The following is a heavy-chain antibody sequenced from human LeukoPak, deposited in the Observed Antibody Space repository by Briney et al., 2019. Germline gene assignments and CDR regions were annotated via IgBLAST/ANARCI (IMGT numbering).Heavy chain of an antibody. CDR2: INHSGST. J-gene: IGHJ4*02. Sequence: SETLSLTCAVYGGSFSGYYWSWIRQPPGKGLEWMGEINHSGSTNYNPSLKSRVTISVDTSKNQFSLKLSSVTAADTAVYYCARADYDFWSGYYTSSYFDYWGQGTLVTVSS. CDR3: ARADYDFWSGYYTSSYFDY. V-gene: IGHV4-34*01. CDR1: GGSFSGYY. D-gene: IGHD3-3*01.